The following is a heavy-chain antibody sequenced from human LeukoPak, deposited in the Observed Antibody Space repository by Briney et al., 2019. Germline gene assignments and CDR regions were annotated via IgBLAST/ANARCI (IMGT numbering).Heavy chain of an antibody. CDR3: AFLTVLMVYDEGNWFDP. J-gene: IGHJ5*02. Sequence: ASVKVSCKASGYTFTGYYMHWVRQAPGQGLEWMGWINPNSGGTNYAQKFQGRVTMTRDTSISTAYMELSRLRSDDTAVYYCAFLTVLMVYDEGNWFDPWGQGTLVTVSS. D-gene: IGHD2-8*01. CDR2: INPNSGGT. CDR1: GYTFTGYY. V-gene: IGHV1-2*02.